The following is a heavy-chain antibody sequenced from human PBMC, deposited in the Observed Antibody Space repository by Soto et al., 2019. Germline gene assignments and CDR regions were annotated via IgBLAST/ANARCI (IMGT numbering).Heavy chain of an antibody. CDR2: IGTAGDT. D-gene: IGHD3-22*01. CDR1: GFTFSSYD. CDR3: ARAARWYDSSGYYYYYGMDV. Sequence: PGGSLRLSCAASGFTFSSYDMHWVRQATGKGLEWVSAIGTAGDTYYPGSVKGRFTISRENAKNSLYLQMNSLRAGDTAVYYCARAARWYDSSGYYYYYGMDVWGQGT. J-gene: IGHJ6*02. V-gene: IGHV3-13*01.